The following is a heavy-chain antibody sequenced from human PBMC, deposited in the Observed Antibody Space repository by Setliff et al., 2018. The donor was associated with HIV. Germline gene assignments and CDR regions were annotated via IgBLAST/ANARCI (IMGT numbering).Heavy chain of an antibody. CDR2: IYTRGNT. CDR3: ARQNSGYAPGPFDY. V-gene: IGHV4-4*07. J-gene: IGHJ4*02. CDR1: GASITSHN. Sequence: PSETLSLTCSVSGASITSHNWSWIRQAAGKGLEWMGRIYTRGNTNYNPSLRSRVTISLDTSKSQFSLKLSSVTAADTAVYYCARQNSGYAPGPFDYWGQGILVTVSS. D-gene: IGHD5-12*01.